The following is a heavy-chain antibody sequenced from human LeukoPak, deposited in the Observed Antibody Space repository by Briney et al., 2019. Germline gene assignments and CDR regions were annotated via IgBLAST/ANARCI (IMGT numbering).Heavy chain of an antibody. J-gene: IGHJ4*02. V-gene: IGHV1-69*04. CDR2: IIPIFGIA. CDR3: AAGSDTTAGFDY. D-gene: IGHD4-17*01. Sequence: ASVKVSCKASGGTFSSYAISWVRQAPGQGLEWMGRIIPIFGIANYAQKFQGRVTITADKSTSTAYMELSSLRSEDTAVYYCAAGSDTTAGFDYWGQGTLVTVSS. CDR1: GGTFSSYA.